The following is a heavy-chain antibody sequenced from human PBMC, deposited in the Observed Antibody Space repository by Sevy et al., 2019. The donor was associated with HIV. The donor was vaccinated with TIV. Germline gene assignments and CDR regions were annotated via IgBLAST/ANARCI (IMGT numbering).Heavy chain of an antibody. CDR2: ISGSGGST. J-gene: IGHJ5*02. V-gene: IGHV3-23*01. CDR1: GFTFSSYA. CDR3: AKPYYDFWSGYNNWFDP. D-gene: IGHD3-3*01. Sequence: GGSLRLSCAASGFTFSSYAMSWARQAPGKGLEWVSAISGSGGSTYYADSVKGRFTISRDNSKNTLYLQMNSLRAEDTAVYYCAKPYYDFWSGYNNWFDPWGQGTLVTVSS.